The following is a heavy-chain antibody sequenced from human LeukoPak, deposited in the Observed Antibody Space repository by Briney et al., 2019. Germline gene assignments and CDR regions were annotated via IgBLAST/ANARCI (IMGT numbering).Heavy chain of an antibody. V-gene: IGHV1-2*02. CDR2: INPNSGGT. CDR3: ARALGAVPAAPTDY. D-gene: IGHD2-2*01. CDR1: GYTFTGYY. J-gene: IGHJ4*02. Sequence: ASVKVSCKASGYTFTGYYMHCVRQAPGQGLEWMGWINPNSGGTNYAQKFQGRVTMTRDTSISTAYMELSRLRSDDTAVYYCARALGAVPAAPTDYWGQGTLVTVSS.